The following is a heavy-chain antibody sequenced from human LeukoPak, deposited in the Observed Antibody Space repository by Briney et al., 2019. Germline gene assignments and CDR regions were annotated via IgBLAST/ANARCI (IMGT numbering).Heavy chain of an antibody. J-gene: IGHJ4*02. CDR2: TAHHENNK. V-gene: IGHV3-30*02. Sequence: GGSLLLCCGASGFPFSSSAMHWVRQATGKGLEWVAYTAHHENNKYYAGSGHGGFTIFREHSKGRLYLQMNSLRGDDSAGYCCEKDCSWSWIEWGRRPVVRVSS. CDR3: EKDCSWSWIE. CDR1: GFPFSSSA. D-gene: IGHD5-12*01.